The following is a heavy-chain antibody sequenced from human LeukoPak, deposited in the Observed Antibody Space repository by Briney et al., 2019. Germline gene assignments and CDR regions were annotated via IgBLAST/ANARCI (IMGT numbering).Heavy chain of an antibody. CDR1: GFTFSSDA. J-gene: IGHJ4*02. CDR2: ISGSGGST. Sequence: VGTLRLSCAASGFTFSSDAMSWVRQAPGKGLEWVSAISGSGGSTYYADSVKGRFTISRDNSKNTLYLQMNSLRAEDTAVYFCASHAHDYDSSGYFDSWGQGALVTVSS. D-gene: IGHD3-22*01. CDR3: ASHAHDYDSSGYFDS. V-gene: IGHV3-23*01.